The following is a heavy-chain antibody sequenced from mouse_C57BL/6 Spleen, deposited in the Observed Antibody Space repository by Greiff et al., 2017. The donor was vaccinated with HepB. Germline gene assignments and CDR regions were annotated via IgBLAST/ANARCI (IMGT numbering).Heavy chain of an antibody. CDR1: GYTFTSYW. J-gene: IGHJ2*01. CDR3: ARSGYSNLYFDY. Sequence: QVQLQQPGAELVMPGASVKLSCKASGYTFTSYWMHWVKQRPGQGLEWIGEIDPSDSYTNYNQKFKGKSTLTVAKSSSTAYVQLSSLTSEDSAVYYCARSGYSNLYFDYWGQGTTLTVSS. D-gene: IGHD2-5*01. V-gene: IGHV1-69*01. CDR2: IDPSDSYT.